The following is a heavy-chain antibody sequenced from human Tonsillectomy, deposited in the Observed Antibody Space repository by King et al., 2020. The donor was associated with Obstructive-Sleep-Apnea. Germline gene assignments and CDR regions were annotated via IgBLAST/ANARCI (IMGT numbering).Heavy chain of an antibody. CDR1: GLTLSGYW. V-gene: IGHV3-74*01. Sequence: VQLVESGGGLVQPGGSLRLSCAASGLTLSGYWMHWVRQVPGKGLVWVSGIESDGSSTTYADSVKGRFTISRDNAKNTLYLQMNSLSAEDTALYYCARDIVNYGGHSLWAWGQGTLVTVSS. D-gene: IGHD4-23*01. J-gene: IGHJ5*02. CDR3: ARDIVNYGGHSLWA. CDR2: IESDGSST.